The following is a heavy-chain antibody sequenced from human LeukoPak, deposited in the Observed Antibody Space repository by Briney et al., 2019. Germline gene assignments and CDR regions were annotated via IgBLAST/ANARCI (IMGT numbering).Heavy chain of an antibody. J-gene: IGHJ6*03. CDR3: AVDNDSTGYYFSMDV. V-gene: IGHV4-59*01. CDR2: IYYSGNT. D-gene: IGHD3-22*01. Sequence: TSETLSLTCTVSGGSISSYYWTWIRQPPGKGLEWIGYIYYSGNTNYNPSLKGRVTISIDTSKNHFSLKLSSVTAADTAVYYCAVDNDSTGYYFSMDVWGKGTTVTVSS. CDR1: GGSISSYY.